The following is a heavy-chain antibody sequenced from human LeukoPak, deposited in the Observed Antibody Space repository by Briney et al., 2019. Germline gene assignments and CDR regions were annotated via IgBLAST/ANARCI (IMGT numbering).Heavy chain of an antibody. J-gene: IGHJ4*02. CDR1: GYTFTSYH. CDR3: ARSEYTFGPIGY. CDR2: INPNSGGT. Sequence: ASVKVSCKASGYTFTSYHVLWVRQAPGQGLEWMGRINPNSGGTNSAQIFQGRVAMTLDTSTSTAYMELSRLTSDDSAVYFCARSEYTFGPIGYWGQGTLVTVSS. D-gene: IGHD5-18*01. V-gene: IGHV1-2*06.